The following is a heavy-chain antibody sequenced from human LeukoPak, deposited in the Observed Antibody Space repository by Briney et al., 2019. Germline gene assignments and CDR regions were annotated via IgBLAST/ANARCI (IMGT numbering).Heavy chain of an antibody. J-gene: IGHJ4*02. D-gene: IGHD3-22*01. CDR1: GLTFSHHW. CDR2: INSDGSST. CDR3: ARPLDSSGYSY. V-gene: IGHV3-74*01. Sequence: GGSLRLSCVVSGLTFSHHWMHWVRQAPGKGLVWVSHINSDGSSTSYADSVKGRFTISRDNAKNTLYLQMNSLRAEDTAVYYCARPLDSSGYSYWGQGTLVTVSS.